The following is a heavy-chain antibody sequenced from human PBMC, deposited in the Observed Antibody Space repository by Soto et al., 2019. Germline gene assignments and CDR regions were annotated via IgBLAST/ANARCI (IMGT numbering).Heavy chain of an antibody. D-gene: IGHD5-18*01. V-gene: IGHV4-30-2*01. J-gene: IGHJ4*02. Sequence: ASETLSLTCAVSGGSISSGGYSWSWIRQPPGKGLEWIGYIYHSGSTYYNPSLKSRVTISVDRSKNQFSLKLSSVTAADTAVYYCARGGYSYGSGYFDYWGQGTLVTVSS. CDR1: GGSISSGGYS. CDR2: IYHSGST. CDR3: ARGGYSYGSGYFDY.